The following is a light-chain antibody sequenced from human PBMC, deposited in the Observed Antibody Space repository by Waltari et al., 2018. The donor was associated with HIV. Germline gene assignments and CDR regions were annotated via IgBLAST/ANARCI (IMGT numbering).Light chain of an antibody. Sequence: QSVLTQPPPASGTPGQRVTISCSVTGPTLGSNYISWYQQLPGTAPKLLNYGNIQRPSGVPDRFSGSKSGTSASLAISGLRSEDEADYYCAAWDDTLSGRVFGGGTKLTVL. CDR2: GNI. J-gene: IGLJ3*02. CDR3: AAWDDTLSGRV. CDR1: GPTLGSNY. V-gene: IGLV1-47*01.